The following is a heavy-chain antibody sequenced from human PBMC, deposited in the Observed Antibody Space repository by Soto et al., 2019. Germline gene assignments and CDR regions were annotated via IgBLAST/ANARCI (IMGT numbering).Heavy chain of an antibody. D-gene: IGHD6-19*01. CDR3: ARYAVAGLPFDY. CDR2: INPSGGST. J-gene: IGHJ4*02. Sequence: GASVKLSCKESGYTLTSYYMHWVRQAPGQGLEWMGIINPSGGSTSYAQKFQGRVTMTRDTSTSTVYMELSSLRSEDTAVYYCARYAVAGLPFDYWGQGTLVTVSS. V-gene: IGHV1-46*03. CDR1: GYTLTSYY.